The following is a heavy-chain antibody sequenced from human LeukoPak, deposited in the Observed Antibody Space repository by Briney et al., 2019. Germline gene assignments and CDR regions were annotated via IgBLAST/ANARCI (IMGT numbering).Heavy chain of an antibody. J-gene: IGHJ4*02. CDR3: ARRAPSHDFDD. V-gene: IGHV3-21*03. CDR1: GFTFSSYS. CDR2: ISTAGNTM. Sequence: GGSLRLSCAASGFTFSSYSMNWVRQAPGKGPEWVSSISTAGNTMYYADSVKGRFTISRDNAKNLLYPQMNSLRAEDTAVYYCARRAPSHDFDDWGQGTLVTVSS.